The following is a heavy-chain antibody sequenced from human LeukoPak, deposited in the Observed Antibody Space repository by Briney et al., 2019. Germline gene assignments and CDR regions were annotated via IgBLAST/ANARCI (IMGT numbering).Heavy chain of an antibody. CDR2: IYYSGST. CDR1: GGSISTGSYY. J-gene: IGHJ1*01. V-gene: IGHV4-39*01. Sequence: SETLSLTCTVSGGSISTGSYYWGWIRQPPGKGLEWIGSIYYSGSTYYNPSLKSRVTISVDTSKNQFSLKLSSVTAADTAVYCCARRIAASLLDWGQGTLVTVSS. D-gene: IGHD6-13*01. CDR3: ARRIAASLLD.